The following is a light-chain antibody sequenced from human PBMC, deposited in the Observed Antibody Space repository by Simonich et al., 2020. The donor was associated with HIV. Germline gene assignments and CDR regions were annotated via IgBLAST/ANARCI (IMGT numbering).Light chain of an antibody. J-gene: IGKJ1*01. CDR3: QQYNNWPRT. CDR1: QSVSGN. CDR2: GAS. Sequence: EIVMTQSPATLSVSPGERATLSCRASQSVSGNLAWYQQKPGQAPSLLIYGASTRATGIPARFSGSGSGTEFTLTINRMQSEDFAVYYCQQYNNWPRTFGLGTKVEMK. V-gene: IGKV3-15*01.